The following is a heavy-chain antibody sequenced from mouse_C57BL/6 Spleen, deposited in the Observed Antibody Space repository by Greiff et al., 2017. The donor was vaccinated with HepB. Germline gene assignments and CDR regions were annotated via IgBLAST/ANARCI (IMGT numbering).Heavy chain of an antibody. Sequence: VQLQESGPGLVKPSQSLSLTCSVTGYSITSGYYWNWIRQFPGNKLEWMGYISYDGSNNYNPSLKNRISITRDTSKNQFFLKLNSVTTEDTATYYCARDGGYYGNYGGFAYWGQGTLVTVSA. V-gene: IGHV3-6*01. CDR1: GYSITSGYY. CDR2: ISYDGSN. D-gene: IGHD2-1*01. J-gene: IGHJ3*01. CDR3: ARDGGYYGNYGGFAY.